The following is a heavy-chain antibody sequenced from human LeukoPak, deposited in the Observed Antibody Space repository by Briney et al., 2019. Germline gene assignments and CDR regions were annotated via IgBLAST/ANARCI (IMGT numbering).Heavy chain of an antibody. CDR3: ARELRYYDFWSGYSPYYYYYYMDV. CDR2: INTNTGNP. CDR1: GYTFTSYA. J-gene: IGHJ6*03. D-gene: IGHD3-3*01. V-gene: IGHV7-4-1*02. Sequence: ASVKVSCKASGYTFTSYAMNWVRQAPGQGLEWMGWINTNTGNPTYAQGFTGRFVFSLDTSVSTAYLQISSLKAEDTAVYYCARELRYYDFWSGYSPYYYYYYMDVWGKGTTVTVSS.